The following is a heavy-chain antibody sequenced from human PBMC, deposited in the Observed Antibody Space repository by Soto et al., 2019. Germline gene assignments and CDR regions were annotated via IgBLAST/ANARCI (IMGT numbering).Heavy chain of an antibody. CDR3: AREYTAWHLAYGLDA. Sequence: GGSLRLSCVGSGFTFSTYSINWVRQAPGKGLEWVSSISSRSDIYYADSVKGRFTISRDNAKNSVSLQMNSLRAEDTAVYYCAREYTAWHLAYGLDAWGQGTTVTVSS. CDR1: GFTFSTYS. D-gene: IGHD2-2*02. V-gene: IGHV3-21*01. J-gene: IGHJ6*02. CDR2: ISSRSDI.